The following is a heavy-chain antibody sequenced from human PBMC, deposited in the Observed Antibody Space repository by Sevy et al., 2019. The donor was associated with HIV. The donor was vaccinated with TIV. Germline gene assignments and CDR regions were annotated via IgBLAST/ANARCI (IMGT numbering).Heavy chain of an antibody. D-gene: IGHD3-3*01. CDR1: GFTVSSNY. J-gene: IGHJ6*02. CDR2: IYSGGNT. V-gene: IGHV3-53*01. CDR3: SRVGRDFWSGSAYYYYGLDV. Sequence: GGSLRLSCAASGFTVSSNYMSWVRQAPGKGLEWVSVIYSGGNTNYADSVKGRFTISRDNSKNTLYLQMNSLRAEDTAVYYWSRVGRDFWSGSAYYYYGLDVWGQGTTVTVSS.